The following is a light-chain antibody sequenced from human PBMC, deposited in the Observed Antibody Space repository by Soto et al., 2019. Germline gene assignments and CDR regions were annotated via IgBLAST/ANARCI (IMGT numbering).Light chain of an antibody. CDR2: SSN. CDR3: AAWDDSLNGPV. Sequence: QSVLTQPPLASGTPGQRVTISCSGSSSNIGINTVNWYQQLPGTAPKLLIYSSNQRPSGVPDRFSGSKSGTSASLAIGGLQSEDEADYYCAAWDDSLNGPVFGTGTKLTVL. CDR1: SSNIGINT. V-gene: IGLV1-44*01. J-gene: IGLJ1*01.